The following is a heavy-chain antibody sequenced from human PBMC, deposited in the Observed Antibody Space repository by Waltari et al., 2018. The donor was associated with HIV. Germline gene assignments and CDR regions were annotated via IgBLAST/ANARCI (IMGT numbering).Heavy chain of an antibody. J-gene: IGHJ4*02. D-gene: IGHD3-3*01. CDR1: GYTFSRYA. CDR2: ISACRGNT. Sequence: QVQLVQSGAEVKKPGASVKVSCTASGYTFSRYAITWVRQAPGQGLKWLGWISACRGNTKYAREVQGRATMTTDTSTNTAYMELESLTSDDTAIFYCARTTIFGVDTYYFDYWGQGTLVTVSS. V-gene: IGHV1-18*01. CDR3: ARTTIFGVDTYYFDY.